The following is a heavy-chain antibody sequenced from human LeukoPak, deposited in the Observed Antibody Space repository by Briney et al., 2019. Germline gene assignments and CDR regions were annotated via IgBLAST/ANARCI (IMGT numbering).Heavy chain of an antibody. CDR2: IYPSAGYA. Sequence: ASVKLSCTASGYIFTSYYIHWVRQAPGQGLEWMGIIYPSAGYANYAQTFQGRVTMAMDTSTSTVDMELSSLRSEDTAVYYCVREEEGGTFDYWGQGTLVTVSS. CDR3: VREEEGGTFDY. CDR1: GYIFTSYY. J-gene: IGHJ4*02. D-gene: IGHD3-16*01. V-gene: IGHV1-46*01.